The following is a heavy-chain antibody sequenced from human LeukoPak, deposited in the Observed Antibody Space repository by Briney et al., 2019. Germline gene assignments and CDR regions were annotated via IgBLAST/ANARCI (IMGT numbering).Heavy chain of an antibody. CDR1: GFTFSSYS. CDR2: ISSSSSYI. D-gene: IGHD1-14*01. J-gene: IGHJ4*02. V-gene: IGHV3-21*01. CDR3: ARDLLNQVARDY. Sequence: EGSLRLSCAASGFTFSSYSMNWVRQAPGKGLEWVSSISSSSSYIYYADSVKGRFTISRDNAKNSLYLQMNSLRAEDTAVYYCARDLLNQVARDYWGQGTLVTVSS.